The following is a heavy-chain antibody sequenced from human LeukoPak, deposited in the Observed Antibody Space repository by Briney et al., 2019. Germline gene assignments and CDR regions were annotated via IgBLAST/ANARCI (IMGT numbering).Heavy chain of an antibody. V-gene: IGHV3-30*03. CDR3: ATQRGGNPAY. D-gene: IGHD1-14*01. J-gene: IGHJ4*02. CDR2: ISYDGSNK. CDR1: GFTFSSYG. Sequence: PGGSLRLSCAASGFTFSSYGMHWVRQAPGKGLEWVAVISYDGSNKYYADSVKGRFTISRDNSKNTLYLQMNSLRAEDTAVYYCATQRGGNPAYWGQGTLVTVSS.